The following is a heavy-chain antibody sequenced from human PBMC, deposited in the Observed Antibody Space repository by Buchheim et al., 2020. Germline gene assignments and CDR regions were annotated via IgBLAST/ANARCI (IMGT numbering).Heavy chain of an antibody. CDR1: GFTFSSYG. D-gene: IGHD2-15*01. CDR2: ISYDGSTK. J-gene: IGHJ4*02. Sequence: QVQLVESGGGVVQPGRSLRLSCAASGFTFSSYGMHWVRQAPGKGLEWVAVISYDGSTKYYADSVTGRFTISRDNSKNTLYLQMNSLRAEDTAVYYCAKGADIVVVVAATYYFDYWGQGTL. V-gene: IGHV3-30*18. CDR3: AKGADIVVVVAATYYFDY.